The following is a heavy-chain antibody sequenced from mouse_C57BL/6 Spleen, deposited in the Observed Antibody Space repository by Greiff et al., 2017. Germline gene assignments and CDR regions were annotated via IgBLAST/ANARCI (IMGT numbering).Heavy chain of an antibody. J-gene: IGHJ2*01. CDR3: ARRGVSHGDWADY. CDR1: GYTFTGYW. V-gene: IGHV1-9*01. D-gene: IGHD4-1*01. CDR2: ILPGSGST. Sequence: VQLQQSGPVLVKPGASVKMSCKATGYTFTGYWIEWVKQRPGHGLEWIGEILPGSGSTNYNEKFKGKATFTADTSSNTAYMQLSSLTTEDSAIYYCARRGVSHGDWADYWGQGTTLTVSS.